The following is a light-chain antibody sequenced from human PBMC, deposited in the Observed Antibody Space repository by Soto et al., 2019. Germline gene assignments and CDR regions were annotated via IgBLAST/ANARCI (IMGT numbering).Light chain of an antibody. J-gene: IGKJ1*01. CDR2: KAS. V-gene: IGKV1-5*03. Sequence: DIQMTQSPSTLSASVGDRVTITCRASQTISSWLAWYQQKPGKAPKLLIYKASSLESGVPSRFSGSGSGTELTLTISSLQPDDFATYYCQQYHSYPWTFGQGTKVEFK. CDR1: QTISSW. CDR3: QQYHSYPWT.